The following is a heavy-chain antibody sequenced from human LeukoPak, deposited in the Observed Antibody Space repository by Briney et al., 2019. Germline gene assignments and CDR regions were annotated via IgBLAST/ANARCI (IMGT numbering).Heavy chain of an antibody. CDR3: ARGNPTYFDY. D-gene: IGHD1-14*01. Sequence: GGSLRLSCAASGFTVSSNYMSWVRQAPGQGLEWVSVIYSGGSTYYADSVKGRFTISRDNSRNTLYLQMNSLRAEDTAVYYCARGNPTYFDYWGQGTLVTVSS. V-gene: IGHV3-66*01. CDR2: IYSGGST. CDR1: GFTVSSNY. J-gene: IGHJ4*02.